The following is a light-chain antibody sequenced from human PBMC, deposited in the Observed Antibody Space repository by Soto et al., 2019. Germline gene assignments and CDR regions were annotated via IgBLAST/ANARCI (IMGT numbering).Light chain of an antibody. J-gene: IGLJ1*01. CDR2: AVS. V-gene: IGLV2-14*01. Sequence: QSALTQPASVSGSPGQSITISCTGTSSDVGGYNYVSWYQQHPGKAPKLMIHAVSNRPSGVSNRFSGSKSGTTASLTISGLQAEDEADYYCSSYTSSSTLYVFGTGTKLTVL. CDR1: SSDVGGYNY. CDR3: SSYTSSSTLYV.